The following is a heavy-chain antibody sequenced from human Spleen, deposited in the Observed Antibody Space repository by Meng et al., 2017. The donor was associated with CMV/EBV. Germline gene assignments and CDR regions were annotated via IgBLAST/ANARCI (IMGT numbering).Heavy chain of an antibody. CDR2: ISSSGSTI. V-gene: IGHV3-11*01. CDR1: GFTCSDYY. Sequence: GGSLRLSCAASGFTCSDYYMSWIRQAPGKGLEWVSYISSSGSTIFYADSVEGRFTISRDNGRNSMYLQMKSLRAEDTAVYYCVRADSGDYDFWSGYPTGRYYGMDVWGQGTTVTVSS. J-gene: IGHJ6*02. CDR3: VRADSGDYDFWSGYPTGRYYGMDV. D-gene: IGHD3-3*01.